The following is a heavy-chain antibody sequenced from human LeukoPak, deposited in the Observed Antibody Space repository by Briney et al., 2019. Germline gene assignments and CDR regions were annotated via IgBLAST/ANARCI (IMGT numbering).Heavy chain of an antibody. CDR1: GYTFTSYG. CDR2: ISAYNGNT. CDR3: ARDYRVYDSSGKAFDY. Sequence: ASVTVSCKASGYTFTSYGISWVRQAPGQGLEWMGWISAYNGNTNYAQKLQGRVTMTTDTSTSTAYMELRSLRSDDTAVYYCARDYRVYDSSGKAFDYWGQGTLVTVSS. D-gene: IGHD3-22*01. J-gene: IGHJ4*02. V-gene: IGHV1-18*01.